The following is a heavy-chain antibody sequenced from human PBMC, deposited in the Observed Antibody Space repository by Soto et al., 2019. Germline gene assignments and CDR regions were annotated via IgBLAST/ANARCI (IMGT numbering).Heavy chain of an antibody. Sequence: ASVKVSCKASGYTFTSYYMHWVLQAPGHGLEWMGIINAGSGGTSYAQKFQGRVIMTRDMSTDTVYMQLSSLGSEDTAVYYCARQFGSGIYYFDHWGLGTLVTVSS. CDR3: ARQFGSGIYYFDH. D-gene: IGHD3-10*01. J-gene: IGHJ4*02. V-gene: IGHV1-46*01. CDR2: INAGSGGT. CDR1: GYTFTSYY.